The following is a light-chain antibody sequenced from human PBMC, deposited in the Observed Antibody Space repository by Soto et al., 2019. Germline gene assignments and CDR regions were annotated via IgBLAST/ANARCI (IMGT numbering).Light chain of an antibody. J-gene: IGLJ3*02. CDR2: GNS. V-gene: IGLV1-40*01. CDR3: QSYDSSLSGWV. Sequence: QSVLTQPPSVSGAPGQRVTISCTGGSSNIGAGYDVHWYQQLPGTAPKLLIYGNSNRPSGVPDRFSGSKSGTSASLAITGLHAEDEADSYCQSYDSSLSGWVFGGGTKVTVL. CDR1: SSNIGAGYD.